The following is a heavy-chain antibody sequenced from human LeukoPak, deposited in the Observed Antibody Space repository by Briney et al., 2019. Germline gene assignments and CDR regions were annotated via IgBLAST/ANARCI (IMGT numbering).Heavy chain of an antibody. D-gene: IGHD5-18*01. Sequence: ASVKVSCKASGYTFTSYGISWVRQAPGQGLEWMGWISAYNGNTNYAQKLQGRVTMTTDTSTSTAYMELRSLRSDDTAVYYCARTRGTAMVHAFDIWGQGTMVTVSS. CDR1: GYTFTSYG. V-gene: IGHV1-18*01. CDR2: ISAYNGNT. J-gene: IGHJ3*02. CDR3: ARTRGTAMVHAFDI.